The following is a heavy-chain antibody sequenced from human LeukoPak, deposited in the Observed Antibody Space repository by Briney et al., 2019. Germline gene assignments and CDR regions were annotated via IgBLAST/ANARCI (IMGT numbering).Heavy chain of an antibody. CDR3: TRKRGGAFDI. Sequence: GSLRLSCAASGFSFTTYNIYWVRHAPRKRLEWVSAIRTAGDTYYSGAVKGRFTISREDAKTSLYLQMNSLRVGDTAVYYCTRKRGGAFDIWGQGTMVTVSS. J-gene: IGHJ3*02. CDR1: GFSFTTYN. CDR2: IRTAGDT. V-gene: IGHV3-13*04.